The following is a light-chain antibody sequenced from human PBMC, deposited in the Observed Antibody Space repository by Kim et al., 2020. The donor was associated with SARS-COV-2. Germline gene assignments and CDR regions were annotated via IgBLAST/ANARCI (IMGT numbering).Light chain of an antibody. CDR2: EDS. J-gene: IGLJ1*01. Sequence: GQSITISCTGTSSDVGSFNLVSWYQHHPGKAPKLLIYEDSKRPSGVSNRFSGSKSANTASLTISGLQAEDEADYYCCSYAGSSSYVFGAGTKVTVL. V-gene: IGLV2-23*01. CDR1: SSDVGSFNL. CDR3: CSYAGSSSYV.